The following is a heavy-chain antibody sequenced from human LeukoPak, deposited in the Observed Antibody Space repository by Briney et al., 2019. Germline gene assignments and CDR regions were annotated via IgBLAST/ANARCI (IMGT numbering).Heavy chain of an antibody. CDR3: AREGRSSTSCYFDY. J-gene: IGHJ4*02. D-gene: IGHD2-2*01. Sequence: SQTLSLTCAVSGGSNSSGGYSWSWIRQPPGKGLEWIGYIYHSGSTYYNPSLKSRVTISVDRSKNQFSLKLSSVTAADTAVYYCAREGRSSTSCYFDYWGQGTLVTVSS. V-gene: IGHV4-30-2*01. CDR1: GGSNSSGGYS. CDR2: IYHSGST.